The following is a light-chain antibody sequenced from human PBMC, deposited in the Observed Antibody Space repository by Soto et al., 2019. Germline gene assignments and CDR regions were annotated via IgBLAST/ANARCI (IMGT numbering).Light chain of an antibody. Sequence: ETVLTQSPGALSLSPGERATLSCRASQFVTSRYVAWYRQKPGQAPRLLVFGASRRATGIPDRFIGSGSETDFTLTISGLEPEDFAVYYCQQYGNSPTFGQGTKVDIK. CDR2: GAS. CDR3: QQYGNSPT. J-gene: IGKJ1*01. V-gene: IGKV3-20*01. CDR1: QFVTSRY.